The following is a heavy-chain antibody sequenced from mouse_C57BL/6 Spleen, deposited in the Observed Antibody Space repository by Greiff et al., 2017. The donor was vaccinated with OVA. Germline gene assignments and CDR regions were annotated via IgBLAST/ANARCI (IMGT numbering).Heavy chain of an antibody. V-gene: IGHV1-76*01. CDR3: ARWAGNYFDY. CDR2: IYPGSGNT. D-gene: IGHD3-3*01. Sequence: QVQLKESGAELVRPGASVKLSCKASGYTFTDYYINWVKQRPGQGLEWIARIYPGSGNTYYNEKFKGKATLTAEKSSSTAYMQLSSLTSEDSAVYFCARWAGNYFDYWGQGTTLTVSS. CDR1: GYTFTDYY. J-gene: IGHJ2*01.